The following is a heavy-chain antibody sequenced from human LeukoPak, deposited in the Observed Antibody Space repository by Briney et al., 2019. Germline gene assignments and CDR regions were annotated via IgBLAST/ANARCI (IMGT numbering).Heavy chain of an antibody. J-gene: IGHJ3*02. CDR3: AKAEREGGSPFGFDI. CDR2: TSYDGSKI. Sequence: PGRSLRLFCAASGFTFSNYGIHWVRQAPGKGLEWVAVTSYDGSKIHYIDAVRGRFTISRDNSKNTVYLQMNSLRDEDTAVYYCAKAEREGGSPFGFDIWGQGTMVTVSS. V-gene: IGHV3-30*18. D-gene: IGHD1-26*01. CDR1: GFTFSNYG.